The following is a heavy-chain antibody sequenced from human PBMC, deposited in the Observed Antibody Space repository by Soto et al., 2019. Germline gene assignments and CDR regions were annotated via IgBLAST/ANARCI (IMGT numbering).Heavy chain of an antibody. CDR3: ARDSLGRRDCGMDV. CDR1: GFTFSDHH. J-gene: IGHJ6*02. Sequence: QAQLVESGGGWVKTGGSLRLACAASGFTFSDHHMSWVRQAPGKGLEWVSSMRNIGGTVQYADSVRGRFTISRDNAENSLFLQMNSLRVDDTAVYYCARDSLGRRDCGMDVWGQGTTVAVSS. V-gene: IGHV3-11*01. CDR2: MRNIGGTV. D-gene: IGHD2-21*01.